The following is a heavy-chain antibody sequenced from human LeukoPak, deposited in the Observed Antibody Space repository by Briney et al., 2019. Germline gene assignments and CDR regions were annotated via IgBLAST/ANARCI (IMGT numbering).Heavy chain of an antibody. CDR1: GGTFSSYA. CDR2: IIPIFGTA. J-gene: IGHJ5*02. CDR3: ARGSVYYDFWSGPNPPYGWFDP. Sequence: SVKVSCKASGGTFSSYAISWVRQAPGQGLEWMGRIIPIFGTAIYAQKFQGRVTITTDESTSTAYMELSSLRSEDTAVYYCARGSVYYDFWSGPNPPYGWFDPWGQGTLVTVSS. V-gene: IGHV1-69*05. D-gene: IGHD3-3*01.